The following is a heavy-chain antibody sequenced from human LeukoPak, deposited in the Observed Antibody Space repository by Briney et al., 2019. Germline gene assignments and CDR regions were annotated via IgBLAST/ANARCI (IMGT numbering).Heavy chain of an antibody. CDR1: GGSISSSSYY. D-gene: IGHD6-25*01. CDR2: IYYSGST. CDR3: ARLSSRLLGYFDY. Sequence: PSETLSLTCTVSGGSISSSSYYWGWIRQPPGKGLEWIGSIYYSGSTYYNPSLKSRVTISVDTSKNQFSLKLSSVTAADTAVYYYARLSSRLLGYFDYWGQGTLVTVSS. V-gene: IGHV4-39*01. J-gene: IGHJ4*02.